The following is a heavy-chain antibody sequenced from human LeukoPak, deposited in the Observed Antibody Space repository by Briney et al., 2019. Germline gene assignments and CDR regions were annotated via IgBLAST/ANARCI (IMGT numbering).Heavy chain of an antibody. J-gene: IGHJ6*02. CDR3: ARDGDIVVVPAARPMDV. D-gene: IGHD2-2*01. CDR2: INPNSGGT. CDR1: GYTFTGYY. Sequence: ASVKVSCKASGYTFTGYYMHWVRQAPGQGLEWMGWINPNSGGTNYAQKFQGRVTMTRDTSISSAYMELSRLRSNDTAVYYCARDGDIVVVPAARPMDVWGQGTTVTVSS. V-gene: IGHV1-2*02.